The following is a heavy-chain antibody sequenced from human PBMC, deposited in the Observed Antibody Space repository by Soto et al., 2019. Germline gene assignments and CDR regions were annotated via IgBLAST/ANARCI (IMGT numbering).Heavy chain of an antibody. V-gene: IGHV4-31*03. Sequence: QVQLQESGPGLVKPSQTLSLTCTVSGGSISSGGYYWTWIRQHPGKGLEWIGYNYYSGITYYNPSLKSRVTISLDTSQSQFSLKLSSVTAADTAVYYCARGSSIAGLYYGMDVWGQGTTVTVSS. CDR2: NYYSGIT. J-gene: IGHJ6*02. CDR1: GGSISSGGYY. CDR3: ARGSSIAGLYYGMDV. D-gene: IGHD6-6*01.